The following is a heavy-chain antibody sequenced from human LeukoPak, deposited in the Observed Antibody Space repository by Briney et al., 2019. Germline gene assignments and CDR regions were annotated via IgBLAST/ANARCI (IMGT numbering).Heavy chain of an antibody. D-gene: IGHD3-10*01. CDR2: IYYSGST. CDR1: GGSISSYY. CDR3: ARRRITMVRGANWYFDL. J-gene: IGHJ2*01. Sequence: SETLSLTCTVSGGSISSYYWSWIRQPPGKGLEWIGYIYYSGSTNYNPSLKSRVTISVDTSKNQFSLKLSSVTAADTAVYYCARRRITMVRGANWYFDLWGRGTLVTVSS. V-gene: IGHV4-59*08.